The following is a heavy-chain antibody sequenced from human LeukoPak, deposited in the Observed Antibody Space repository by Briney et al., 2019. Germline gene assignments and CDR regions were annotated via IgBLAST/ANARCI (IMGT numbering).Heavy chain of an antibody. D-gene: IGHD1-26*01. CDR1: GFTFSIYA. CDR3: SKGPWDLPHAFDI. V-gene: IGHV3-23*01. Sequence: PGGSLRLSCAASGFTFSIYAMSWVRQAPGRGLECVPTMSGSGDITRYADSVKGRFVVSRDNSKNTLYLQMNSLRAEDTAIYYCSKGPWDLPHAFDIWGLGTMVTVSS. CDR2: MSGSGDIT. J-gene: IGHJ3*02.